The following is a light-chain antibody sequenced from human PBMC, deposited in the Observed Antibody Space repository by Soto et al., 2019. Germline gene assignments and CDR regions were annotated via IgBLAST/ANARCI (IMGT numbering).Light chain of an antibody. CDR1: SSDVGGYNY. J-gene: IGLJ1*01. V-gene: IGLV2-14*01. CDR2: DVS. Sequence: QSVLTQPASVSGSPGQSITISCTGTSSDVGGYNYVSWYQQHPGKAPKLMIYDVSNRPPGVSNRFSGSKSGNTASLTISGLQAEDEADYYCRSYTSSSTYVFGTGTKVTVL. CDR3: RSYTSSSTYV.